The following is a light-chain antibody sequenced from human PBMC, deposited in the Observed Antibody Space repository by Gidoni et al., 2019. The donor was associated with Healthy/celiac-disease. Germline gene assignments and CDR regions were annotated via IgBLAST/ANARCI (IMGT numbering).Light chain of an antibody. CDR1: QSISSY. CDR3: QQSYSTPIT. J-gene: IGKJ5*01. CDR2: AAS. V-gene: IGKV1-39*01. Sequence: DIQMTKSPSSLSASVGDRVTITCRASQSISSYLNWYQQKPGKAPKLLIYAASSLQSGVPSRFSGSGSGTDSPLTISSLQPEDFATYYCQQSYSTPITFGQGTRLEIK.